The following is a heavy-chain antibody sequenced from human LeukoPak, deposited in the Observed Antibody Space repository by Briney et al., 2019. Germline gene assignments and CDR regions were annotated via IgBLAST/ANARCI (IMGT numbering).Heavy chain of an antibody. D-gene: IGHD7-27*01. V-gene: IGHV3-23*01. Sequence: GGSLRLSCAASGFTFSSYFMSWVRQAPGKGLEWVSIIGNNGGGIHYADSVRGRFTISRDNSKNTLYLQMTNLRVDDTALYYCAIDPNWETHNWGQGILVTVSS. CDR2: IGNNGGGI. J-gene: IGHJ4*02. CDR1: GFTFSSYF. CDR3: AIDPNWETHN.